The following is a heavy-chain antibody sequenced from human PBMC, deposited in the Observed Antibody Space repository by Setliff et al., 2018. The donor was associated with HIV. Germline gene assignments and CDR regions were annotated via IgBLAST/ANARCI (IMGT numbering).Heavy chain of an antibody. D-gene: IGHD4-17*01. CDR1: GYSISNTGHY. CDR2: IYHTGDT. Sequence: SETLSLTCVVSGYSISNTGHYWGWIRQPPGKGLEWIGSIYHTGDTYDNPSLKNRVTIPRDTSKDRFSLNLRSVTAADTAIYYCARHKTHDYDGNSVYFDFWGQGILVTVSS. CDR3: ARHKTHDYDGNSVYFDF. V-gene: IGHV4-38-2*01. J-gene: IGHJ4*02.